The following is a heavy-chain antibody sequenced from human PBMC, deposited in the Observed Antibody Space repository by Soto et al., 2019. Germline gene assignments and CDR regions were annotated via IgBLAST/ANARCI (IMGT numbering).Heavy chain of an antibody. J-gene: IGHJ4*02. CDR3: ARGMTTVTTFDY. CDR1: GGSISSGGYS. CDR2: IYHSVST. Sequence: QLQLQESGSGMVKPSQTLSLTCAVSGGSISSGGYSWSWIRQPPGKGLEWIGYIYHSVSTYYNPSLKSRVTISVDRSKNQISLTLSSVTAADTAVYYCARGMTTVTTFDYWGQGTLVTVSS. D-gene: IGHD4-17*01. V-gene: IGHV4-30-2*01.